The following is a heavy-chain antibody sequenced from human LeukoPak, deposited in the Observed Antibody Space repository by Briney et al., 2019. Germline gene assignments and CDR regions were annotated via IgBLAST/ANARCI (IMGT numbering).Heavy chain of an antibody. CDR1: GGSISSYY. D-gene: IGHD3-9*01. CDR3: ARADYDILTGYYENEYYFDY. CDR2: IYYSGST. V-gene: IGHV4-59*01. J-gene: IGHJ4*02. Sequence: SETLSLTCTVSGGSISSYYWSWIRQPPGKGLEWIGYIYYSGSTNYNPSLKSRVTISVDTSKNQFPLKLSSVTAADTAVYYCARADYDILTGYYENEYYFDYWGQGTLVTVSS.